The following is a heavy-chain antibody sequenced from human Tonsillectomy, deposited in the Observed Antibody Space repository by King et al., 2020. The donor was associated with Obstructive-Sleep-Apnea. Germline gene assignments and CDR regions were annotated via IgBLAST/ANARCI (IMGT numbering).Heavy chain of an antibody. CDR1: GLTYSNHW. CDR3: VRGGYTYDY. CDR2: IKEDGSDK. D-gene: IGHD5-18*01. V-gene: IGHV3-7*01. Sequence: VQLVESGGGLVQPGESLRLSCAVAGLTYSNHWISWVRQAPGKGLEWVAKIKEDGSDKYYVDSVKGRFTISRDNAKNSLYLQMNSLRVEDTAMYYCVRGGYTYDYWGQGTLVIVSS. J-gene: IGHJ4*02.